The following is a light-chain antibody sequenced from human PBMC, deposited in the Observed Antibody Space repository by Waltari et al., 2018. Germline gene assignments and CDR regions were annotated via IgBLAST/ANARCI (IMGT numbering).Light chain of an antibody. CDR2: AAS. V-gene: IGKV3-20*01. Sequence: EFVLTQSPGTLSLSPWERATLSCRASQSLSRSRLAWYQQKPGQAPRLLIYAASSRATGIPDRCSGSGSGTDFSLTISRVEPEDFAVYYCQQYGSSVMYTFGQGTKLEIQ. J-gene: IGKJ2*01. CDR3: QQYGSSVMYT. CDR1: QSLSRSR.